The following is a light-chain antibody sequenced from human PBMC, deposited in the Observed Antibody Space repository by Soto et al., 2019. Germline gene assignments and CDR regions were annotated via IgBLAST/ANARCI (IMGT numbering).Light chain of an antibody. J-gene: IGLJ1*01. V-gene: IGLV2-14*01. CDR3: TSYTSSSTPV. Sequence: QSALTQPASVSGSPGQAITISCTGTSSDVGGYNYVSWYQQHPGKAPKLMIYEVSDRPSGVSDRFSGSKSGNTASLTISGXQAEDEADYYCTSYTSSSTPVFGTGTKVTVL. CDR2: EVS. CDR1: SSDVGGYNY.